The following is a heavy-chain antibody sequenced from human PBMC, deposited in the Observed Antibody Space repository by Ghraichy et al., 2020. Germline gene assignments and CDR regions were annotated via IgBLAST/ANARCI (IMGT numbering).Heavy chain of an antibody. D-gene: IGHD2-15*01. Sequence: ASVKVSCKASGYSFTSYYMHWVRQAPGQGLEWMGIINPSDGSTSCAQKFQGRVTMTRDTSTSTVYMDLSSLRSEDTAVYYCARRRVDYYDGMDVWGQGTTVTVSS. V-gene: IGHV1-46*01. CDR3: ARRRVDYYDGMDV. J-gene: IGHJ6*02. CDR1: GYSFTSYY. CDR2: INPSDGST.